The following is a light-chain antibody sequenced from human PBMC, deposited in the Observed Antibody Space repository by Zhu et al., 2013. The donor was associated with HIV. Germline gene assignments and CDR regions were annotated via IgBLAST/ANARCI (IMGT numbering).Light chain of an antibody. CDR2: DVS. V-gene: IGKV3-11*01. Sequence: EIVLTQSPATLSLSPGERATLSCRASQSVSSYLAWYQQKPGQAPRLLIYDVSNRATGIPARFSGSGSGTDFTLTISSLEPEDFAVYYCQQRSSWLRTFGQGTKVEIK. CDR1: QSVSSY. J-gene: IGKJ1*01. CDR3: QQRSSWLRT.